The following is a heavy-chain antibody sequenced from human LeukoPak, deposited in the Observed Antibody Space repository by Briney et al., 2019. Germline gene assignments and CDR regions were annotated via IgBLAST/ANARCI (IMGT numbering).Heavy chain of an antibody. CDR3: VRDRKAYNYFDP. CDR1: GFTFSNAW. D-gene: IGHD5-24*01. V-gene: IGHV3-15*05. J-gene: IGHJ5*02. Sequence: GGSLRLSCAASGFTFSNAWMSWVRQAPGKGLEWVGRIKSKTDGGTTDYAAPVKGRFTISRDDSKNTLYLQMNSLRAEDTAVYYCVRDRKAYNYFDPWGQGTLVTVSS. CDR2: IKSKTDGGTT.